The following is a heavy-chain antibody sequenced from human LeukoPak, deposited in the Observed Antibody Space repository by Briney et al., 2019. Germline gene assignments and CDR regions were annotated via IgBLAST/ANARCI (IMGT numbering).Heavy chain of an antibody. V-gene: IGHV3-23*01. J-gene: IGHJ2*01. D-gene: IGHD3-10*01. CDR3: AKIGVIGNWYYDV. CDR1: GFSFSSHG. CDR2: ISSGSDYT. Sequence: GGPLRLSCAASGFSFSSHGMSWVRQAPWKGPEWVSSISSGSDYTLYADSVKGRFTISRDNSKNTLYLQMNSLRAGDTAIYHCAKIGVIGNWYYDVWGRGTLATVSS.